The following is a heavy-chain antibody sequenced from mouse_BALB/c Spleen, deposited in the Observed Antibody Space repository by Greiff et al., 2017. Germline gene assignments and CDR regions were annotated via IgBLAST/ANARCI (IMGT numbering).Heavy chain of an antibody. Sequence: VKLQESGAELARPGASVKMSCKASGYTFTSYTMHWVKQRPGQGLEWIGYINPSSGYTNYNQKFKDKATLTADKSSSTAYMQLSSLTSEDSAVYYCARQYDGAWFAYWGQGTLVTVSA. D-gene: IGHD2-14*01. CDR1: GYTFTSYT. V-gene: IGHV1-4*01. J-gene: IGHJ3*01. CDR3: ARQYDGAWFAY. CDR2: INPSSGYT.